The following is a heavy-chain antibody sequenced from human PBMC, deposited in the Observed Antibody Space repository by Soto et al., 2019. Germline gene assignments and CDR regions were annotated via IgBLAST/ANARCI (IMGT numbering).Heavy chain of an antibody. V-gene: IGHV1-69*06. Sequence: QAHLAQSGAEVKKPGSSVTVSCKASGGTFNSYGISWVRQAPGQGLDWMGVIIPLYGTVNYAQKFQGRVSIPEDKATGTASMDLYSLRSDDTAGSYCARVTVIRGVIPSHFGLWGQGTQVSDSS. CDR1: GGTFNSYG. CDR3: ARVTVIRGVIPSHFGL. CDR2: IIPLYGTV. D-gene: IGHD3-10*01. J-gene: IGHJ4*02.